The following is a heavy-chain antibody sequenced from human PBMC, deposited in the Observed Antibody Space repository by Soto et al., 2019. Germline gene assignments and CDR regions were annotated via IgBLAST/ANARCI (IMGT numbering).Heavy chain of an antibody. D-gene: IGHD2-15*01. CDR1: GFTVSSNY. Sequence: GGSLRLSCAASGFTVSSNYMSWVRQAPGKGLEWVSVIYSGGSTYYADSVKGRFTISRDNSKNTLYLQMNSLRAEDTAVYYCAKDLNCSGGSCYPPWYYYYMDVWGKGTTVTVSS. CDR2: IYSGGST. V-gene: IGHV3-66*02. CDR3: AKDLNCSGGSCYPPWYYYYMDV. J-gene: IGHJ6*03.